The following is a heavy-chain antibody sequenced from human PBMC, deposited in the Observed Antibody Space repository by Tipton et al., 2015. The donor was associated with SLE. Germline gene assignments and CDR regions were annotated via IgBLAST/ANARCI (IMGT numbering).Heavy chain of an antibody. CDR1: GFTFSSYE. J-gene: IGHJ4*02. CDR3: ARGGSSNPSFDY. D-gene: IGHD6-6*01. V-gene: IGHV3-48*03. Sequence: SLRLSCAASGFTFSSYEMNWVRQAPGKGLEWVSYISSSGSTIYYADSVKGRFTISRDNAKNSLYLQMNSLRAEDTAVYYCARGGSSNPSFDYWGQGTLVTVSS. CDR2: ISSSGSTI.